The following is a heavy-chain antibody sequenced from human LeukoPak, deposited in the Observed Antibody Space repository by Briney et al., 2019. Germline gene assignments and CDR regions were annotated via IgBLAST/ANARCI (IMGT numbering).Heavy chain of an antibody. CDR1: GYTFTSYY. D-gene: IGHD2-2*01. CDR2: INPSGGST. Sequence: ASVKVSCKASGYTFTSYYMHWVRQAPGQGLEWMGIINPSGGSTSYAQKFQGRVTMTRDTSTSTVYMELSRLRSDDTAVYYCARSFPAGVVVPAASGGDWFDPWGQGTLVTVSS. J-gene: IGHJ5*02. V-gene: IGHV1-46*01. CDR3: ARSFPAGVVVPAASGGDWFDP.